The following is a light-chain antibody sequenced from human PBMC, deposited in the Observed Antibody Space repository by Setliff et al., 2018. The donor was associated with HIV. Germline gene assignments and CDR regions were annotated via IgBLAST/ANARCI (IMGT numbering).Light chain of an antibody. J-gene: IGLJ1*01. V-gene: IGLV3-21*04. Sequence: YELTQPPSVSVAPGETASITCGGNNIGSKSVHWYQQKPGQAPVLVIYYDSDRPSGIPERFSGSNSGNTATLTISRVEAGDEADYYCQVWDSSSDHYVFGTGTKVTVL. CDR1: NIGSKS. CDR3: QVWDSSSDHYV. CDR2: YDS.